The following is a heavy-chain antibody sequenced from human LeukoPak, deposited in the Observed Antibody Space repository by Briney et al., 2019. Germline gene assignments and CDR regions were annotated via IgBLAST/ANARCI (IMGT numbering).Heavy chain of an antibody. D-gene: IGHD3-10*01. CDR2: IIPIFGTA. J-gene: IGHJ5*02. V-gene: IGHV1-69*06. Sequence: GSSVKVSCKDSGGTFSSYAISWVRQAPAQGLEWMGGIIPIFGTANYAQKFQGRVTITADKSTSTAYMELSSLRSEDTAVYYCASSMVRGVIINREAYSWFDPWGQGTLVTVSS. CDR3: ASSMVRGVIINREAYSWFDP. CDR1: GGTFSSYA.